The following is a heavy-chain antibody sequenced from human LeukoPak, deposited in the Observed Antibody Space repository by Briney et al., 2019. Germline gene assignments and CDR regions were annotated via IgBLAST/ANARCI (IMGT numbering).Heavy chain of an antibody. V-gene: IGHV3-7*03. Sequence: PGGSLRLSCAASGFTFSSYAMSWVRQAPGKGLEWVARIKVDGSEKYYVDSVKGRFSISRDNAKNLVYLQVNSLRAEDTAVYYCAKYRGYSSSWYSPYNWFDPWGQGTLVTVSS. J-gene: IGHJ5*02. D-gene: IGHD6-13*01. CDR3: AKYRGYSSSWYSPYNWFDP. CDR1: GFTFSSYA. CDR2: IKVDGSEK.